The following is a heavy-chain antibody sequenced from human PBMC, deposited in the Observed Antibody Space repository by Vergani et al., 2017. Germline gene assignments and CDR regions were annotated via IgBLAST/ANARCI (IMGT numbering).Heavy chain of an antibody. CDR1: GFTFSSYA. D-gene: IGHD4-11*01. J-gene: IGHJ4*02. Sequence: EVQLLESGGGLVQPGGSLRLSCAASGFTFSSYAMSWVRQAPGKGLEWVSAISGSGGSTYYADSVKGRFTISRDNSKNTLYLQMNSRRAEDTAVYYCAKDLVTARDYSPLFDYWGQGTLVTVSS. V-gene: IGHV3-23*01. CDR3: AKDLVTARDYSPLFDY. CDR2: ISGSGGST.